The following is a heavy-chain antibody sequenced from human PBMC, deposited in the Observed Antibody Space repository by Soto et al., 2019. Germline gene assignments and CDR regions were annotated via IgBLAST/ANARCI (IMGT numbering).Heavy chain of an antibody. CDR3: AKETNAYEINF. CDR1: GFIFSGYA. D-gene: IGHD3-9*01. CDR2: ISYDGNTQ. V-gene: IGHV3-30-3*01. Sequence: ESGGGVVQPGRSLRLSCAASGFIFSGYAMHWVRQAPGKGLEWVAVISYDGNTQYYADSVKGRFTVSRDNSNNMLYVQMNNLRDEDTAMYYCAKETNAYEINFWGQGTLVTVSS. J-gene: IGHJ4*02.